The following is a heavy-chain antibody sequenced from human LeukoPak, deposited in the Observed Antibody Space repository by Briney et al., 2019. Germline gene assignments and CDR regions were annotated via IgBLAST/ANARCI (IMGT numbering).Heavy chain of an antibody. CDR1: GYTFTSYG. CDR3: ASVCSSNTCPVDY. Sequence: ASVKVSCKASGYTFTSYGISWVRQAPGQGLEWMGWINPNSDGTNYAQKFQDRVTMTRDTSISTAYMELSRLRSDDTAVYYCASVCSSNTCPVDYWGKETRVPFPS. J-gene: IGHJ4*02. CDR2: INPNSDGT. V-gene: IGHV1-2*02. D-gene: IGHD2-2*01.